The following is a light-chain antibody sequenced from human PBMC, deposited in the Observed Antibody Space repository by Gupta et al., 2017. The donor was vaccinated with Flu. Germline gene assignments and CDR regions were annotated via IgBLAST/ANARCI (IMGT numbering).Light chain of an antibody. V-gene: IGLV4-69*01. Sequence: VKLTCTPGSRHSSYANAWHQQQQEKGPRYFMLLNNDGSHRKGDGIPDRSSCYSSSAARDTTISSLQSEDDDYYYCPNWGTSSVVFGGGTKMTVL. CDR2: LNNDGSH. CDR1: SRHSSYA. CDR3: PNWGTSSVV. J-gene: IGLJ2*01.